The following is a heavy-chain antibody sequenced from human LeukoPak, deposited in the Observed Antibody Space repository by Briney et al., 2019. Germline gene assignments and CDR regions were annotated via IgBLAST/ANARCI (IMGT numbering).Heavy chain of an antibody. Sequence: ASVKLSCKASNNTLSNNGITWVRQAPGQGLEWMGWISGYNTYTTYAQKFQDRVTMTKDTSTNTAYMEMRSLRSDDTAIYYCARVRLVWGMETFDLWGQGTMVTVSS. V-gene: IGHV1-18*01. CDR1: NNTLSNNG. D-gene: IGHD7-27*01. J-gene: IGHJ3*01. CDR2: ISGYNTYT. CDR3: ARVRLVWGMETFDL.